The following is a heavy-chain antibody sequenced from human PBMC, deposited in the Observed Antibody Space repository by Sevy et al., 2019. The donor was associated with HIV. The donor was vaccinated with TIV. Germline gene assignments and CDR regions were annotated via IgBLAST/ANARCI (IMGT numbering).Heavy chain of an antibody. CDR3: ARERYCSGGSCFRDHYYGMDV. Sequence: GGSLRLSCAASGFTFSDYYMSWIRQAPGKGLEWVSYSSSSGSTIYYADSVKGRFTISRDNAKNSLYLQMNSLRAEDTAVYYCARERYCSGGSCFRDHYYGMDVWGQGTTVTVSS. CDR1: GFTFSDYY. CDR2: SSSSGSTI. V-gene: IGHV3-11*01. D-gene: IGHD2-15*01. J-gene: IGHJ6*02.